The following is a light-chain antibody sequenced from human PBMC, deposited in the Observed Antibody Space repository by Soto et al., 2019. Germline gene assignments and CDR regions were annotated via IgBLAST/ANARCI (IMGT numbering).Light chain of an antibody. Sequence: QPVLTQPPSASGTPGQRVTISCSGSSSNIGRNTVNWYQQFPGTAPNLLIYGNSNRPSGVPDRFSGSKSGTSASLAITGLQAEDEADYYCQSYDSSLSGSVFGGGTKVTVL. CDR2: GNS. CDR3: QSYDSSLSGSV. J-gene: IGLJ3*02. V-gene: IGLV1-40*01. CDR1: SSNIGRNT.